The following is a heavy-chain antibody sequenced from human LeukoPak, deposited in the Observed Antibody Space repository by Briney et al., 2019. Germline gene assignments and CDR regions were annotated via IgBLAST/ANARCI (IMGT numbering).Heavy chain of an antibody. CDR1: GFTFSSYG. D-gene: IGHD6-13*01. V-gene: IGHV3-33*01. Sequence: GGSLRLSCAASGFTFSSYGTHWVRQAPGKGLEWVAVIWYDGSNKYYADSVKGRFTISRDNSKNTLYLQMNSLRAEDTAVYYCARDSVAAAGTFDYWGQGTLVTVSS. CDR3: ARDSVAAAGTFDY. CDR2: IWYDGSNK. J-gene: IGHJ4*02.